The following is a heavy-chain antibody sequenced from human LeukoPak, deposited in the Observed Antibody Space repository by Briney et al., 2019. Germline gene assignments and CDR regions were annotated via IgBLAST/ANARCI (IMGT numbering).Heavy chain of an antibody. CDR3: ARDYYGSGSYYEGPFDP. Sequence: SVKVSCKASGGTFSSYAISWVRQAPGQGLEWMGGIIPIFGTANYAQKFQGRVTITADESTSTAYMELSSLRSEDTAVYYCARDYYGSGSYYEGPFDPWGQGALVTVSS. D-gene: IGHD3-10*01. CDR2: IIPIFGTA. CDR1: GGTFSSYA. J-gene: IGHJ5*02. V-gene: IGHV1-69*13.